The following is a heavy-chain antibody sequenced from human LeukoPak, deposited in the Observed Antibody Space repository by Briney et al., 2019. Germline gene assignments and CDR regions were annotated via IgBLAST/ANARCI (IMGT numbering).Heavy chain of an antibody. CDR1: GYTFTAYY. D-gene: IGHD3-22*01. Sequence: LGASVKVSCKASGYTFTAYYIHWVRQAPGQGLEWMGWITPNSGGTIYAQKFQGRVTMTKDTSISTAYMELSSLRSEDTAVYYCARGQAGWGSSGYSHYYYMDVWGKGTTVTVSS. CDR2: ITPNSGGT. CDR3: ARGQAGWGSSGYSHYYYMDV. V-gene: IGHV1-2*03. J-gene: IGHJ6*03.